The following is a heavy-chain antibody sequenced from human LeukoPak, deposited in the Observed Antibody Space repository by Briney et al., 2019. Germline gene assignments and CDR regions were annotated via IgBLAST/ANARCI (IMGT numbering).Heavy chain of an antibody. V-gene: IGHV3-74*01. CDR3: ARDHSYYDSSGYYGYCYYGMDV. D-gene: IGHD3-22*01. CDR1: GFTFSSYW. J-gene: IGHJ6*02. Sequence: PGGSLRLSCAASGFTFSSYWMHWDRQAPGKGLVWVSRINSDGSSTSYADSVKGRFTISRDNAKNTLYLQMNSLRAEDTAVYYCARDHSYYDSSGYYGYCYYGMDVWGQGTTVTVSS. CDR2: INSDGSST.